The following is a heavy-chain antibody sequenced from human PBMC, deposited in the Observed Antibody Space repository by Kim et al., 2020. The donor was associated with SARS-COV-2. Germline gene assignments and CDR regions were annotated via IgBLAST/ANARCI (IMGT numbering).Heavy chain of an antibody. CDR2: ISAYNGNT. CDR1: GYTFTSYG. J-gene: IGHJ4*02. V-gene: IGHV1-18*01. D-gene: IGHD3-10*01. CDR3: ARDDEYGSGSYYKGPGFDY. Sequence: ASVKVSCKASGYTFTSYGISWVRQALGHGLAWMGWISAYNGNTNYAQKLQGRVTMTTDTSTSTAYMELRSLRSDDTAVYYCARDDEYGSGSYYKGPGFDYWGQGTLVTVSS.